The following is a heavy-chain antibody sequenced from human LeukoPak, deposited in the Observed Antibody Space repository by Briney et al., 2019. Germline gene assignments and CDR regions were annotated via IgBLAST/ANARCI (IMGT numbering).Heavy chain of an antibody. CDR1: GFTFSNYG. D-gene: IGHD3-16*01. Sequence: GGSLRLSCAASGFTFSNYGMHWVRQAPGKGLEWVAFIQYDASDKYYSDSVKGRFTISRDNSKNTLYLQMNSLRPEDTAVYYCAKITDPQFDIWGQGTMVTVSS. CDR2: IQYDASDK. J-gene: IGHJ3*02. CDR3: AKITDPQFDI. V-gene: IGHV3-30*02.